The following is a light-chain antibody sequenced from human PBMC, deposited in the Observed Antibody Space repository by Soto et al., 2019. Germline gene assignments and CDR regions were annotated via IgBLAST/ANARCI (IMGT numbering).Light chain of an antibody. CDR1: QSVSSSY. CDR2: GAS. V-gene: IGKV3-20*01. J-gene: IGKJ5*01. CDR3: QQYGGSPGT. Sequence: EIVLTQSPGTLSLSPGERATLSCRASQSVSSSYLAWYQQKPGQAPRLLIYGASSRATGIPDRFSGSGSGVDFTLTISRLEPEDFAVYYCQQYGGSPGTFGQGTRLEIK.